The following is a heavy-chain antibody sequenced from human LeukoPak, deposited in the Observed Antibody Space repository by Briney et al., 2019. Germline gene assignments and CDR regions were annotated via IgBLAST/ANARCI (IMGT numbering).Heavy chain of an antibody. CDR3: ARDLPLIVVVPAATKRNWFDP. D-gene: IGHD2-2*01. CDR2: ISSYNGNT. J-gene: IGHJ5*02. CDR1: GYTFTSYG. Sequence: ASVKVSCKASGYTFTSYGISWVRQAPGQGLEWMGWISSYNGNTNYAQKLQGRVTMTTDTSTSTAYMELRSLRSDDTAVYYCARDLPLIVVVPAATKRNWFDPWGQGTLVTVSS. V-gene: IGHV1-18*04.